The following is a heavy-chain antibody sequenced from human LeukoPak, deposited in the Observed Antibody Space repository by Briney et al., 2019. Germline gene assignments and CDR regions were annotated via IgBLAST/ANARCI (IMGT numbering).Heavy chain of an antibody. CDR3: ARESLLYSSSFFDY. D-gene: IGHD6-6*01. J-gene: IGHJ4*02. V-gene: IGHV4-59*01. CDR1: GGSISSYY. Sequence: SETLSLTCTVSGGSISSYYWSWIRQPPGKGLEWIGYIYYSGSTNYNPSLKSRVTISVDTSKNQFSLKLSSVTAADTAVYYCARESLLYSSSFFDYWGQGTLVTVSS. CDR2: IYYSGST.